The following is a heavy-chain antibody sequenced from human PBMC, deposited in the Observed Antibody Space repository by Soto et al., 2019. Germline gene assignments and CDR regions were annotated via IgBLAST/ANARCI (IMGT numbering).Heavy chain of an antibody. J-gene: IGHJ3*02. Sequence: QVQLVQSGAEVKKPGSSVKVSCKASGGTFSSYAISWVRQAPGQGLEWMGGIIPIFGTANYAQKFQGRVTMTADKATSRAYMELSSMRAEETAVYYCARDEGESAFDIWGQGTMFTVSS. V-gene: IGHV1-69*06. CDR2: IIPIFGTA. CDR3: ARDEGESAFDI. CDR1: GGTFSSYA.